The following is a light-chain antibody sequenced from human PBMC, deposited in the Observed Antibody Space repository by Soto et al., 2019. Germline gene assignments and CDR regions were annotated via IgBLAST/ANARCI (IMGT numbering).Light chain of an antibody. Sequence: DIQMTQSPSTLSASVGDRVTITCRASQSISGWLAWYQQKPGKAPKVLIYQASTLESGVPSRFSGSGSGTDFTLTIGSLQPDDFATYYCHQYNTYPWTFGQGTIVDIK. CDR3: HQYNTYPWT. CDR1: QSISGW. V-gene: IGKV1-5*03. CDR2: QAS. J-gene: IGKJ1*01.